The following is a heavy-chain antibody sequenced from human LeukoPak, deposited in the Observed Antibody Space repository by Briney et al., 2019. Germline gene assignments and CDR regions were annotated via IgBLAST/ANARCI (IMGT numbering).Heavy chain of an antibody. CDR1: GGSISSGSYY. CDR3: ARDFGWGYCSSTSCYDAFDI. D-gene: IGHD2-2*01. CDR2: IYTSGST. V-gene: IGHV4-61*02. Sequence: SQTLSPTCTVSGGSISSGSYYWSWIRQPAGKGLEWIGRIYTSGSTNYNPSLKSRVTISVDTSKNQFSLKLSSVTAADTAVYYCARDFGWGYCSSTSCYDAFDIWGQGTMVTVSS. J-gene: IGHJ3*02.